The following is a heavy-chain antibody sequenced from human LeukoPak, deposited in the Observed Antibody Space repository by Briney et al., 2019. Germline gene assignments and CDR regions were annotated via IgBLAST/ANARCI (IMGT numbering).Heavy chain of an antibody. J-gene: IGHJ4*02. CDR1: GGSISSYY. V-gene: IGHV4-59*01. CDR2: IYYSGST. D-gene: IGHD4-23*01. Sequence: PSETLSLTCTVSGGSISSYYWSWIRQPPGKGLVWIGCIYYSGSTNYNPSLKSRVTISVDTSKNQFSLKLSSVTAADTAVYYCARVQAYGGKGYFDYWGQGTLVTVSS. CDR3: ARVQAYGGKGYFDY.